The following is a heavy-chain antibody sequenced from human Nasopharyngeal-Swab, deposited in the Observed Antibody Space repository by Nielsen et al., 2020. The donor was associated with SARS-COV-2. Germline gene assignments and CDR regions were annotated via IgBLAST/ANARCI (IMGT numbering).Heavy chain of an antibody. CDR1: GFTFRSYA. J-gene: IGHJ6*03. D-gene: IGHD6-19*01. V-gene: IGHV3-23*01. CDR2: ITSSGEKT. CDR3: AKDPRYSSGWGNYYYYYMDV. Sequence: GEFLKISCVVSGFTFRSYAMSWVRQAPGKGLEWVSSITSSGEKTDYADSVKGRFTISRDNSKNTLYLQMSSLGAEDTAVYYCAKDPRYSSGWGNYYYYYMDVWGKGTTVTVSS.